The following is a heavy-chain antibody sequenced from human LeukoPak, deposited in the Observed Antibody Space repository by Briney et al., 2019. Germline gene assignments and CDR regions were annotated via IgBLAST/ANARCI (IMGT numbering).Heavy chain of an antibody. V-gene: IGHV3-7*01. Sequence: PGGSLRLSCAASGFTFSNYWMSWVRQAPGKGLEWVANIKHDGNEKYYVDSMEGRFTISRDNAKNSLYLQMSSLRADDTAVYYCARGRTYYDFWSGYFDYWGQGTLVTVSS. CDR1: GFTFSNYW. CDR2: IKHDGNEK. CDR3: ARGRTYYDFWSGYFDY. D-gene: IGHD3-3*01. J-gene: IGHJ4*02.